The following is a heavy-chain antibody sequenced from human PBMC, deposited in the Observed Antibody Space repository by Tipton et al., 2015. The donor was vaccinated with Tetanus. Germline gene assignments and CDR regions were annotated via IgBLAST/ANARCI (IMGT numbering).Heavy chain of an antibody. CDR3: ARDRGDYIYYGMDV. Sequence: QLVQSGAEVKKPGASLKVSCKASGYTFTGYYLYGVRQAPGQGLEWMGWIDPNSGGTIYAQKFQGRVTMTRDTSISTAYMELSRLRSDDTAVYYCARDRGDYIYYGMDVWGPGTTVTVTS. V-gene: IGHV1-2*02. J-gene: IGHJ6*02. CDR2: IDPNSGGT. D-gene: IGHD3-22*01. CDR1: GYTFTGYY.